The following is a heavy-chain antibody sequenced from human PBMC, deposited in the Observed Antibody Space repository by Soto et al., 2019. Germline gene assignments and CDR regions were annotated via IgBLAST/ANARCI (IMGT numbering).Heavy chain of an antibody. J-gene: IGHJ4*02. CDR1: GFSLNTRGVG. D-gene: IGHD5-12*01. CDR3: VNSRGDPLPGDYYFDY. V-gene: IGHV2-5*02. Sequence: QITLKESGPTLVKPTQTLTLTCTFSGFSLNTRGVGVCWIRQPPVKALEWLALISWDVEKCYRPSLKSRLPITQDTFAINVVLAFTIVAPVDTATYCCVNSRGDPLPGDYYFDYWREGTVVSLSS. CDR2: ISWDVEK.